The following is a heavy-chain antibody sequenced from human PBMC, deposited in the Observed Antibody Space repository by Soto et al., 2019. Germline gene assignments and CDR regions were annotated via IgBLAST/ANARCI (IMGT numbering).Heavy chain of an antibody. CDR3: ARAPRYSSSWYSNYYYYYGMDV. CDR1: GGSISSGDYY. CDR2: IYYSGST. Sequence: NPSETLSLTCTVSGGSISSGDYYWSWIRQPPGKGLEWIGYIYYSGSTYYNPSLKSRVTISVDTSKNQFSLKLSSVTAADTAVYYCARAPRYSSSWYSNYYYYYGMDVWGQGTTVTVSS. D-gene: IGHD6-13*01. J-gene: IGHJ6*02. V-gene: IGHV4-30-4*01.